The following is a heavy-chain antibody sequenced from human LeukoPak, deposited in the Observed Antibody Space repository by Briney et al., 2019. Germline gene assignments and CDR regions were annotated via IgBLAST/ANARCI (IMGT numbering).Heavy chain of an antibody. J-gene: IGHJ4*02. CDR1: GGSISSGGYY. CDR3: AGSPRAYFDY. Sequence: SQTLTLTCTVSGGSISSGGYYWSWIRQHPGKGLEWIGYIYYSGSTYYNPSLKSRVTISVDTSKNQFSLKLSSVTAADTAVYYCAGSPRAYFDYWGQGTLVTVSS. V-gene: IGHV4-31*03. CDR2: IYYSGST. D-gene: IGHD2-15*01.